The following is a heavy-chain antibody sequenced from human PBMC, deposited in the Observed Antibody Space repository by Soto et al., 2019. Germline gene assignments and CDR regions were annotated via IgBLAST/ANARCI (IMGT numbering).Heavy chain of an antibody. CDR1: GFTFSTYA. CDR3: TRDWTGNTCPCMDV. J-gene: IGHJ6*02. Sequence: EVQLLESGGGLVQPGGSLRLSCTASGFTFSTYAMTWVRQAPGKGLEWVSTVSGSGAKTYYADSVRGRFTISRDNSKDTPYLQMNSLTAEDTATYYCTRDWTGNTCPCMDVWGQGTTVTVSS. V-gene: IGHV3-23*01. CDR2: VSGSGAKT. D-gene: IGHD2-8*02.